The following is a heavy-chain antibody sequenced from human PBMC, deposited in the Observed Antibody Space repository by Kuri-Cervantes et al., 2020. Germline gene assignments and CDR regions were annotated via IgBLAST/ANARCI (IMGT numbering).Heavy chain of an antibody. Sequence: GESLKISCAASGFTFSSYWMSWVRQAPGKGLEWVANIKQDGSEKYYVDSVKGRFTISRNNAKNSLYLQMNSLRAEDTAVYYCAKDGYGDYGFYYYYGMDVWGQGTTVTVSS. CDR1: GFTFSSYW. J-gene: IGHJ6*02. D-gene: IGHD4-17*01. CDR2: IKQDGSEK. CDR3: AKDGYGDYGFYYYYGMDV. V-gene: IGHV3-7*03.